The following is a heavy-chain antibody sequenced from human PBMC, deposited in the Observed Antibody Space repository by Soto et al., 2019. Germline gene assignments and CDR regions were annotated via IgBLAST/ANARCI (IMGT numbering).Heavy chain of an antibody. D-gene: IGHD6-6*01. J-gene: IGHJ4*02. CDR3: AKVGIADRLFDY. V-gene: IGHV3-23*01. Sequence: EVQLLESGGGLVQPGGSLRLSCAASGFTFSSYAMSWVRQAPGKGLEWVSAISGSGGSTYYADSVNGRFTISRDNPKNTIYLQMNRLRAEDTAVYYCAKVGIADRLFDYWGQGSLVTVTS. CDR2: ISGSGGST. CDR1: GFTFSSYA.